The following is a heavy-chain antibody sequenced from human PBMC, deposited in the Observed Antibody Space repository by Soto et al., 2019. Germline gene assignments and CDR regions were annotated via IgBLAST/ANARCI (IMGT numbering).Heavy chain of an antibody. D-gene: IGHD3-22*01. CDR1: GGSISSGGYY. V-gene: IGHV4-31*03. CDR2: IYYSGST. CDR3: ARAPREYYYDSSGYYWLYFDL. J-gene: IGHJ2*01. Sequence: SETLSLTCTVSGGSISSGGYYWSWIRQHPGKGLEWIGYIYYSGSTYYKPSLKSRVTISVDTSKKQISLKLRSVTAADTALYYCARAPREYYYDSSGYYWLYFDLWGRGTLVTVSS.